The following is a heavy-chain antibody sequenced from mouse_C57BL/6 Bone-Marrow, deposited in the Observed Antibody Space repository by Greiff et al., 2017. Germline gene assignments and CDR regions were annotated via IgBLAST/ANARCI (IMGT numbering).Heavy chain of an antibody. CDR1: GYTFTSYW. V-gene: IGHV1-61*01. D-gene: IGHD1-1*01. CDR3: ARRGGSPFAY. J-gene: IGHJ3*01. Sequence: QVQLQQPGAELVRPGSSVKLSCKASGYTFTSYWMDWVQQRPGQGLEWIGNIYPSDSETHYNQKFKDKATLTVDNSSSTAYMQIRRLTSEASSVYFCARRGGSPFAYWGQGTLVTVSA. CDR2: IYPSDSET.